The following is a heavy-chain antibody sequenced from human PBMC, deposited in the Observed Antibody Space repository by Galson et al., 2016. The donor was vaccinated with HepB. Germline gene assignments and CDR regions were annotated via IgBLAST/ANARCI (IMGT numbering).Heavy chain of an antibody. CDR1: GGSFSGYY. CDR3: ARGHWTDAFDI. J-gene: IGHJ3*02. D-gene: IGHD3/OR15-3a*01. CDR2: INHGGST. V-gene: IGHV4-34*01. Sequence: SETLSLTCVVYGGSFSGYYWSWIRQPPGKGLEWMGEINHGGSTNYNPSLKSRVTISVDTSKNQFSLNLNSVTAADSAVYFCARGHWTDAFDIWGQGTGVTVSS.